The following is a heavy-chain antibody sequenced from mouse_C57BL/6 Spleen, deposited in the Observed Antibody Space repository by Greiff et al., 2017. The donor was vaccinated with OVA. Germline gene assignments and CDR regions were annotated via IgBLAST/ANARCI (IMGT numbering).Heavy chain of an antibody. V-gene: IGHV5-6*02. CDR1: GFTFSSYG. CDR2: ISSGGSYT. Sequence: EVMLVESGGDLVKPGGSLKLSCAASGFTFSSYGMSWVRQTPDKRLEWVATISSGGSYTYYPDSVKGRFTISRDNDKNTLYLEMSRLKSEETAMYYCARQGEYAMDYWGQGTSVTVSS. CDR3: ARQGEYAMDY. J-gene: IGHJ4*01.